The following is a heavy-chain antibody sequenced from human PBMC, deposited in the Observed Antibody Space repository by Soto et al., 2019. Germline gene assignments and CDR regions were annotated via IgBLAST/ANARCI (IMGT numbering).Heavy chain of an antibody. D-gene: IGHD6-19*01. Sequence: QVQLVQSGAEVKKPGSSVKVSCKASGGTFSSYAISWVRQAPGQGLEWMGGIIPIFGTANYAQKSQGRVTITADESTITAYMDLSSLRSEDTAVYYYARVQPSSGWGIYFDYWGQGTLVTASS. CDR3: ARVQPSSGWGIYFDY. V-gene: IGHV1-69*01. CDR1: GGTFSSYA. CDR2: IIPIFGTA. J-gene: IGHJ4*02.